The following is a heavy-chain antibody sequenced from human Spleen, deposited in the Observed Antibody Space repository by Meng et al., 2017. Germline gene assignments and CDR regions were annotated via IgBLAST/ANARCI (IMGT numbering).Heavy chain of an antibody. J-gene: IGHJ4*02. D-gene: IGHD5-24*01. Sequence: QVQLVQSGAEVKKPGASVKVSCKASGYTFTDPYIHWVRQAPGQGLEWMGWINPNSGGTNYAQKFQGRVTVTSDTSISTAYMELRSLRSDDTAVYFCARDRVGDGYTKIDYWGQGALVTVSS. CDR1: GYTFTDPY. CDR3: ARDRVGDGYTKIDY. V-gene: IGHV1-2*02. CDR2: INPNSGGT.